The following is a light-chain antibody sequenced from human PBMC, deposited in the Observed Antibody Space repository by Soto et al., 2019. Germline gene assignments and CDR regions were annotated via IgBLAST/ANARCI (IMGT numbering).Light chain of an antibody. CDR2: AAS. J-gene: IGKJ1*01. Sequence: DIPMHKSPSSLSASVGARVTITCRASQSIRRYLNWYQQKPGKAPKFLIYAASSLQSGAPSRFSGSGSGKDFTLPISSLLPEGYAIYYCHQSYSPPTTFGQGTKVEI. V-gene: IGKV1-39*01. CDR1: QSIRRY. CDR3: HQSYSPPTT.